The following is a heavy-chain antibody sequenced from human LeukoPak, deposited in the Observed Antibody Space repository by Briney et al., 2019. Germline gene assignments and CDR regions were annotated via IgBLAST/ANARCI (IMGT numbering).Heavy chain of an antibody. V-gene: IGHV3-7*01. J-gene: IGHJ4*02. CDR2: IKQDGSEK. CDR3: AREDDWNYEDF. CDR1: GFTFSNYW. D-gene: IGHD1-7*01. Sequence: GGSLRLSCAASGFTFSNYWMSWVRQAPGKGLEWVANIKQDGSEKYYVNSVKGRFTISRDNAKNSLYLQMNSLRAEDTAIYFCAREDDWNYEDFWGQGTLVTVSS.